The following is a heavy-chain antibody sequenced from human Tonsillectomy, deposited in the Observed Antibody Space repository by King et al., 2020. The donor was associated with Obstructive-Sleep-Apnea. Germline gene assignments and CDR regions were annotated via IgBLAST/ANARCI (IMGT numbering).Heavy chain of an antibody. D-gene: IGHD6-13*01. CDR2: IYYSGST. J-gene: IGHJ5*02. Sequence: VQLQESGPGLVKPSETLSLTCTVSGGSISSYYWSWIRQPPGKGLEWIGYIYYSGSTNYNPSLKSRVTISVDTSKNQFSLKLSSVTAADTAVYYCARHTGIAAAGTGWFDPWGHGTLVTVSS. CDR1: GGSISSYY. V-gene: IGHV4-59*08. CDR3: ARHTGIAAAGTGWFDP.